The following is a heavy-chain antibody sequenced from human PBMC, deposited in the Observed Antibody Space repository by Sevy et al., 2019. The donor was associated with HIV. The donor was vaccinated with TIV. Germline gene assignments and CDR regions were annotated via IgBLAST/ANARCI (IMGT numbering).Heavy chain of an antibody. V-gene: IGHV3-30*18. CDR3: AKDGDCSKTSCRCIFSYYFEY. J-gene: IGHJ4*01. CDR1: GFTFRNYG. D-gene: IGHD2-2*01. CDR2: LTFDGSDE. Sequence: GGSLRLSCEASGFTFRNYGMHWVRQAPGKGLEWVAVLTFDGSDEYYADSVKGRFTISRDNSKNTLYLQMNSLRPEDTAVYYCAKDGDCSKTSCRCIFSYYFEYWGHGTLVTVSS.